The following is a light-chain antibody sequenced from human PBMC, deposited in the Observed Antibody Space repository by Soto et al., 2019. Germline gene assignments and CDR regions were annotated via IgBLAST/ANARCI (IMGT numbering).Light chain of an antibody. J-gene: IGLJ1*01. CDR3: KSYAGSNTYV. CDR2: EVV. CDR1: KSDIGVYDF. Sequence: QSVLTQPPSASGSPGQSVTISCTGTKSDIGVYDFVSWYQHHPGKAPRLIIYEVVQRPSGVPDRFSGSKSCNTASLTVSGLQAADEADYFCKSYAGSNTYVFGSGTKLTVL. V-gene: IGLV2-8*01.